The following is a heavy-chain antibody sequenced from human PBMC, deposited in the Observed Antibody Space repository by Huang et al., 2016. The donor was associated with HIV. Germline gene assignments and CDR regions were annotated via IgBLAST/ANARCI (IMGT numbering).Heavy chain of an antibody. CDR2: VNPNNGAT. CDR3: TRDGVAPDEEFDY. Sequence: QVQLVQSGAEVKKPGASVKVSCKPSGYAFADYFIHWVRQSPGQGLEWMAWVNPNNGATNYDQKFLGRLNVTGDTSMRTAYMELSGLTSDDTAKDYCTRDGVAPDEEFDYWGQGTVIIVSS. V-gene: IGHV1-2*02. D-gene: IGHD5-12*01. J-gene: IGHJ4*02. CDR1: GYAFADYF.